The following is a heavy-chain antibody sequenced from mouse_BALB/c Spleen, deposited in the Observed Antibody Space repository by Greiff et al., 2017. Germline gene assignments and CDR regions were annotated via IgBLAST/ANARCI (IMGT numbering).Heavy chain of an antibody. D-gene: IGHD2-3*01. V-gene: IGHV5-12-2*01. CDR3: ARGWLLHAMDY. J-gene: IGHJ4*01. CDR1: GFTFSSYT. CDR2: ISNGGGST. Sequence: EVMLVESGGGLVQPGGSLKLSCAASGFTFSSYTMSWVRQTPEKRLEWVAYISNGGGSTYYPDTVKGRFTISRDNAKNTLYLQMSSLKSEDTAMYYCARGWLLHAMDYWGQGTSVTVSS.